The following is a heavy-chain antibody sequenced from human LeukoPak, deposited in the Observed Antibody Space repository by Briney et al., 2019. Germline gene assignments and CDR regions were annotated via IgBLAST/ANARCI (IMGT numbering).Heavy chain of an antibody. V-gene: IGHV4-39*07. CDR1: GGSISSSSYY. Sequence: SETLSLTCTVSGGSISSSSYYWGWIRQPPGKGLEWIGSIYYSGSTYYNPSLKSRVTISVDTSKNQFSLKLGSVTAADTAVYYCARVRIAVAGFFDYWGQGTLVTVSS. J-gene: IGHJ4*02. CDR2: IYYSGST. D-gene: IGHD6-19*01. CDR3: ARVRIAVAGFFDY.